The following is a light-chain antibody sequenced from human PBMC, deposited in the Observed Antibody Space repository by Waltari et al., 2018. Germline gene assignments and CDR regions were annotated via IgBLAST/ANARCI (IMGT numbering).Light chain of an antibody. CDR3: QQRHNWPLT. Sequence: EIVLTQSPATLSLSPGERATLSCRASQSVRVYLAWYQQKPGQAPRLLIYDTSNRASGTPDRFSGSGSGTDFSLRISSLEPEDFAVYYCQQRHNWPLTFGGGTKVEIK. J-gene: IGKJ4*01. CDR2: DTS. V-gene: IGKV3-11*01. CDR1: QSVRVY.